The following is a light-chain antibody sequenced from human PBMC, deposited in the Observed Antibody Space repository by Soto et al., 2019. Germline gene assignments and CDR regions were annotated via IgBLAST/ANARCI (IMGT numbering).Light chain of an antibody. CDR2: GAS. Sequence: VRPQTTATLSVPPGERVTFSCRASQGVSRKLAWYQHKPGQAPRLLISGASTGATGIPDRFSGSGSGTDFTLTISRLEPEDFEVYYCQLYGNVPFPFGGGTKVDIK. CDR1: QGVSRK. V-gene: IGKV3-15*01. J-gene: IGKJ4*01. CDR3: QLYGNVPFP.